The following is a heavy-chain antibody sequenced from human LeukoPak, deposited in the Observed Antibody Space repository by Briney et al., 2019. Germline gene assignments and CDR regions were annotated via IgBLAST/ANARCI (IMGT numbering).Heavy chain of an antibody. J-gene: IGHJ6*03. CDR3: ARLKYYDSTGYNPGYYMDV. D-gene: IGHD3-22*01. CDR2: IYVTGST. V-gene: IGHV4-4*07. Sequence: SETLSLTCTVSGGSIISYYWSWIRQSAGTGLEWVGRIYVTGSTIYNPSLQSRLSMSVDTSKNQFSLRLTSVTAADTAGYFCARLKYYDSTGYNPGYYMDVWGKGIAVTVSS. CDR1: GGSIISYY.